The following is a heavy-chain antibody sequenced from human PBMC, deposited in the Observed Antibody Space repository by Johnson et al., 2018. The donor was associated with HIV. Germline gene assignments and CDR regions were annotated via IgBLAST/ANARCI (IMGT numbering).Heavy chain of an antibody. CDR2: IYSGGST. D-gene: IGHD1-26*01. Sequence: EVQLVESGGGLVKPGGSLRLSCAASGFTVSTNYMSWVRQAPGKGLAWVSVIYSGGSTCYAHYVEGRFTISRDNSKNTLYLQMNSLRAEDTAVYYCSRGAWAGAFDIWGQGTMVTVSS. CDR1: GFTVSTNY. V-gene: IGHV3-53*01. CDR3: SRGAWAGAFDI. J-gene: IGHJ3*02.